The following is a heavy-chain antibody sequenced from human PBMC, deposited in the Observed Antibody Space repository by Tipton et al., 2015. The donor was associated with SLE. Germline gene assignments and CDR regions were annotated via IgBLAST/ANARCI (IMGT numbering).Heavy chain of an antibody. CDR3: ARHDYDDNGYYLHYFDN. J-gene: IGHJ4*02. CDR2: IHHSGNT. V-gene: IGHV4-38-2*01. CDR1: GFSISSGYY. D-gene: IGHD3-22*01. Sequence: TLSLTCAVSGFSISSGYYWGWIRQPPGEGLEWIGSIHHSGNTYFNPSLKSRVTMSLDTSRNQVFLKLSSVTAADPATYYCARHDYDDNGYYLHYFDNWGQGILVTVSS.